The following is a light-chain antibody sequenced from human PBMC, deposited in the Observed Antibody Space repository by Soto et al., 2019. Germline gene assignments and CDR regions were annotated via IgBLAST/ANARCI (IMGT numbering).Light chain of an antibody. CDR3: QQYDSSTWT. Sequence: EIVLTQSPGTLSLSPGERATLSCRASQSVSSSYLAWYQQKPGQAPRLLIYGASSRATGIPDRFSGSGSGTDFTLTISRLEPEDFAVYYCQQYDSSTWTFGQGTKGDI. V-gene: IGKV3-20*01. J-gene: IGKJ1*01. CDR2: GAS. CDR1: QSVSSSY.